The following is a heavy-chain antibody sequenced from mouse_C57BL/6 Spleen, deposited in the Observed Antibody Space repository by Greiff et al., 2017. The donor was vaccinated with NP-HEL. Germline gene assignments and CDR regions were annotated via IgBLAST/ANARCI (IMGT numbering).Heavy chain of an antibody. D-gene: IGHD3-1*01. J-gene: IGHJ2*01. CDR2: INPNNGGT. CDR1: GYTFTDYY. CDR3: ARNPSVGGFDD. Sequence: VQLQQSGPELVKPGASVKISCKASGYTFTDYYMNWVKQSPGKSLEWIGDINPNNGGTSYNQKFKGKATLTVDKSSSTAYMELRSLTSEDSAVYYCARNPSVGGFDDWGQGTTLTVSS. V-gene: IGHV1-26*01.